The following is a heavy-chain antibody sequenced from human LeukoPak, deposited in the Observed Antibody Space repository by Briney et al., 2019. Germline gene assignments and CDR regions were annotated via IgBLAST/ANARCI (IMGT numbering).Heavy chain of an antibody. CDR3: VSQEVVPH. CDR2: IKQDGSET. J-gene: IGHJ4*02. D-gene: IGHD2-15*01. CDR1: GFTFSGYW. Sequence: PGGSLRLSCAASGFTFSGYWMTWVRQAPGKGLEWVANIKQDGSETYYVDSVKGRFTISRDNAKNSLYLQMDSLRAEDTAVYYCVSQEVVPHWGQGTLVSVS. V-gene: IGHV3-7*01.